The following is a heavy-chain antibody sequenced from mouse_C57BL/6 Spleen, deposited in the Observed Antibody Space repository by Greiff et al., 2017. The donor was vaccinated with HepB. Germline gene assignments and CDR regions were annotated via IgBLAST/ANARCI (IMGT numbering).Heavy chain of an antibody. CDR1: GYTFTDYE. CDR2: IDPETGGT. J-gene: IGHJ2*01. Sequence: QVQLQQSGAELVRPGASVTLSCTASGYTFTDYEMHWVKQTPVHGLEWIGAIDPETGGTAYNQKFKGKAILTADKSSSTAYMELRSLTSEDSAVYYCTRYGSSYVYWGQGTTLTVSS. V-gene: IGHV1-15*01. CDR3: TRYGSSYVY. D-gene: IGHD1-1*01.